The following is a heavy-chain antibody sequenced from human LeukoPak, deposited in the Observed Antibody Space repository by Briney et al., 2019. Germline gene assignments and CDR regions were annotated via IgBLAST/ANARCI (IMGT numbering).Heavy chain of an antibody. CDR1: GFTFSSYD. D-gene: IGHD6-13*01. Sequence: PGGSLRLSCSASGFTFSSYDMHWVRQAPGKGLEYVSVVTSNGGSTYYADSVKGRFTISRDNSKNTLYLQMSSLRAEDTAVYYCVKARPIAAAGCFDHWGQGTLVTVSS. V-gene: IGHV3-64D*09. J-gene: IGHJ4*02. CDR3: VKARPIAAAGCFDH. CDR2: VTSNGGST.